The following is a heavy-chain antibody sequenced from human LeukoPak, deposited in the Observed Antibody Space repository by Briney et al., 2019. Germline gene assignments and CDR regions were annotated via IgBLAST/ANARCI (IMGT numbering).Heavy chain of an antibody. D-gene: IGHD7-27*01. CDR3: AKGTGDTAYYFDF. V-gene: IGHV3-15*01. Sequence: GGSLRLSCAASGFIFSGAWLNWVRQGPGQGLEWVGRIKQRRNGGATDYAAPVQGRFTISRDDSTNTLYLQMSGLRAEDTAIYYCAKGTGDTAYYFDFWGQGVLVTVSS. CDR1: GFIFSGAW. J-gene: IGHJ4*02. CDR2: IKQRRNGGAT.